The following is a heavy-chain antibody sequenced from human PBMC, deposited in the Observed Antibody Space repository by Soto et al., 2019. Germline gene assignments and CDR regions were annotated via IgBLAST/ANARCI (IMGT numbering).Heavy chain of an antibody. CDR3: ARHPRMEYYYYYYMDV. D-gene: IGHD2-8*01. J-gene: IGHJ6*03. CDR2: IYYSGST. Sequence: SETLSLTCTVSGGSISSSSYYWGWIRQPPGKGLEWIGSIYYSGSTYYNPSLKSRVTISVDTSKNQFSLKLSSVTAADTAVYYCARHPRMEYYYYYYMDVWGKGTTVTVSS. CDR1: GGSISSSSYY. V-gene: IGHV4-39*01.